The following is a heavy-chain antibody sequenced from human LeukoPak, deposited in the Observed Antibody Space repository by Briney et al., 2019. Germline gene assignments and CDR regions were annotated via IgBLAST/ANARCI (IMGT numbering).Heavy chain of an antibody. CDR3: ARDYDSSGYHDY. J-gene: IGHJ4*02. V-gene: IGHV3-11*06. D-gene: IGHD3-22*01. Sequence: GGSLRLSCAASGFTFSDYYMSWIRQAPGKGLEWVSYISSSGSYTNYADSVKGRFTISRDNAKNSLYLQMNSLRAEDTAVYYCARDYDSSGYHDYWGQGTQVTVSS. CDR1: GFTFSDYY. CDR2: ISSSGSYT.